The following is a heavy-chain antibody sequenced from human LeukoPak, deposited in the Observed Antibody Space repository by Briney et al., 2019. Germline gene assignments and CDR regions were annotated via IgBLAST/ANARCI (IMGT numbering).Heavy chain of an antibody. CDR3: ARGGISGCDY. D-gene: IGHD6-19*01. CDR1: GGSISSYY. V-gene: IGHV4-59*01. J-gene: IGHJ4*02. Sequence: PSETLSLTCTVSGGSISSYYWSWIRQPPGKGLEWIGCIYYSGSTNYNPSLKSRVTISVDKSKNQSSLKLSSVTAADTAVYYCARGGISGCDYWGQGTLVTVSS. CDR2: IYYSGST.